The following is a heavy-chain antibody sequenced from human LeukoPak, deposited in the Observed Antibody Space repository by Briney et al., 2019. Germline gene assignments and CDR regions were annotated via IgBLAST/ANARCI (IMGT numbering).Heavy chain of an antibody. J-gene: IGHJ3*02. CDR1: GGSISTSNYY. CDR2: IYYSGST. CDR3: ARDPHKFGVVIIGVGKRGRAFDI. Sequence: PSETLSLTCTVSGGSISTSNYYWGWIRQPPGKGLEWIGSIYYSGSTYYNPSLKSRVTISVDTSKNQFSLKLSSVTAADTAVYYCARDPHKFGVVIIGVGKRGRAFDIWGQGTMVTVSS. V-gene: IGHV4-39*07. D-gene: IGHD3-3*01.